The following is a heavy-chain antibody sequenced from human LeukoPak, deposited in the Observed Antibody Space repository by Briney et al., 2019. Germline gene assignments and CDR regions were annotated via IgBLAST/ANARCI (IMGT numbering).Heavy chain of an antibody. CDR1: GFTFADYT. J-gene: IGHJ6*02. CDR2: ISFDGSNE. Sequence: PGGSLRLSCAASGFTFADYTMHWVRQAPGKGLEWVAVISFDGSNEYYADSVKGGFTISRDNSKNSLYLQMNSLRAEDTAVYYCARLPTKRRFYPYYYYGMDVWGQGTTVTVSS. CDR3: ARLPTKRRFYPYYYYGMDV. V-gene: IGHV3-30-3*01. D-gene: IGHD3-3*01.